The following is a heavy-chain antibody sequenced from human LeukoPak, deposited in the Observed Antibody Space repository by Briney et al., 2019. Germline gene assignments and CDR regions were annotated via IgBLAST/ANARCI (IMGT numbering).Heavy chain of an antibody. D-gene: IGHD5-24*01. J-gene: IGHJ5*02. CDR2: IWSDGSNG. CDR3: AKSRDGYNHGLDP. CDR1: GFTLSSYG. Sequence: QAGGSLRLSCAASGFTLSSYGMHWVRQAPGKGLQWVAVIWSDGSNGYYPDSAKGRFTISRDNFKNTLYLQMNSLRVEDTAVYYCAKSRDGYNHGLDPWGQGTPVTVSS. V-gene: IGHV3-33*06.